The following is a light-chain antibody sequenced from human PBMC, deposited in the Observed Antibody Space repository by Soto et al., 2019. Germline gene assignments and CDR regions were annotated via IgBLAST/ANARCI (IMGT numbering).Light chain of an antibody. CDR3: LLSYSGAHVV. CDR1: TGAVTSGHY. Sequence: QAVVTQEPSLTVSPGGTVTLNCGSSTGAVTSGHYPYWFQQKPGQAPRTLIYDTSNKHSWTPARFSGSLLGGKAALTLSGAQPEDEAEYYCLLSYSGAHVVFGGGTKVTVL. CDR2: DTS. J-gene: IGLJ2*01. V-gene: IGLV7-46*01.